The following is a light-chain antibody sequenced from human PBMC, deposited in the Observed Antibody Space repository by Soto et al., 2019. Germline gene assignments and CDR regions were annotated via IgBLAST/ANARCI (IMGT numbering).Light chain of an antibody. CDR2: DAS. V-gene: IGKV3-11*01. J-gene: IGKJ1*01. CDR1: QSVSSH. Sequence: EIVLTQSPATLCLSPGERATLSCRASQSVSSHLAWYQQKPGQSPRLLIYDASNRATGIPARFSGSGSGTDFTLTISSLEPEDFAFYFCQQRSHWPAFGQGTKVDI. CDR3: QQRSHWPA.